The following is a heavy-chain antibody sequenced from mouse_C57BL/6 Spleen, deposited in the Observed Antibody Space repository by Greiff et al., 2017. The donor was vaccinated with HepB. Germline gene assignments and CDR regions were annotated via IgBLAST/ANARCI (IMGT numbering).Heavy chain of an antibody. Sequence: VQLQQPGAELVKPGASVKLSCKASGYTFTSYWMHWVKQRPGQGLEWIGMIHPNSGSTNYNEKFKSKATLTVDKSSSTAYMQLSSLTAEDSAVYYCARLGPTGFAYWGQGTLVTVSA. CDR3: ARLGPTGFAY. V-gene: IGHV1-64*01. J-gene: IGHJ3*01. D-gene: IGHD6-1*01. CDR1: GYTFTSYW. CDR2: IHPNSGST.